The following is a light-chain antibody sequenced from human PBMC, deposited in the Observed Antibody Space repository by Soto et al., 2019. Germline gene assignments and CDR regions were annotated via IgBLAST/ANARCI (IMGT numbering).Light chain of an antibody. Sequence: QSALTQPASVSGSPGQSITISCTGTSSDIGNYDFVSWYQQVPGTAPKAMIYEVSSRPSGVSNRFSGSKSGNTASLTISGLQAEDEVYYYCSSYTTSTSFILFGGGTKVTVL. CDR1: SSDIGNYDF. J-gene: IGLJ2*01. V-gene: IGLV2-14*01. CDR2: EVS. CDR3: SSYTTSTSFIL.